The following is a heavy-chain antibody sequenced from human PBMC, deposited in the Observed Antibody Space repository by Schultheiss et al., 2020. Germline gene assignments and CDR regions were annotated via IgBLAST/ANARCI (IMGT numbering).Heavy chain of an antibody. V-gene: IGHV3-66*01. CDR1: GFTVSSNH. CDR2: IYSGDST. J-gene: IGHJ6*02. CDR3: ARDPRFSSSSWTPRAYYYYGMDV. Sequence: WGSLRLSCAASGFTVSSNHMSWVRQAPGKGPEWVSIIYSGDSTNYAVSVKGRFTISRDNSKNTVYLQMNSLRAEDTAVYYCARDPRFSSSSWTPRAYYYYGMDVWGQGTTVTVSS. D-gene: IGHD6-13*01.